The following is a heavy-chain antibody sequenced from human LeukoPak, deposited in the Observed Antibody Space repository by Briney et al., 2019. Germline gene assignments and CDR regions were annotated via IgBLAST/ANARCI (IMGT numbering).Heavy chain of an antibody. J-gene: IGHJ4*02. V-gene: IGHV3-66*01. D-gene: IGHD6-19*01. CDR2: IYSGGNT. CDR3: ATRAVAAPY. CDR1: GFTFSSYA. Sequence: GGSLRLSCAASGFTFSSYAMNWVRQAPGKGLEWVSLIYSGGNTQYADSVKGRFIIFRDSSKNTLYLQMNSLRVEDTAVYYCATRAVAAPYWGQGTLVTVSS.